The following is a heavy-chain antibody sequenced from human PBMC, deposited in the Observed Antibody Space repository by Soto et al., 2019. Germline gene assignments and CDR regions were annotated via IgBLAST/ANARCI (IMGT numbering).Heavy chain of an antibody. D-gene: IGHD5-12*01. V-gene: IGHV1-3*01. CDR1: GYTFTSYA. Sequence: QVQLVQSGAEVKKPGASVKVFCEASGYTFTSYAMHWVRQDPGERLEWMGWINAGNGNTKYSQKFQGRVTITRDTSASTAYMELSSLRSEDTAVYYCARVVATEYYYYYGMDVWGQGTTVTVSS. CDR2: INAGNGNT. CDR3: ARVVATEYYYYYGMDV. J-gene: IGHJ6*02.